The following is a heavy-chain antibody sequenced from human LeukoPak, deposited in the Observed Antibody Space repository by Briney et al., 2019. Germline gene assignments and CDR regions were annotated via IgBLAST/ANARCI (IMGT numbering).Heavy chain of an antibody. CDR2: IIPIFGTA. V-gene: IGHV1-69*05. D-gene: IGHD6-6*01. CDR3: ARDYIGSSSGFDY. Sequence: SVKVSCKASGGTFSSYAISWVRLAPGQGLEWMGGIIPIFGTANYAQKFQGRVTITTDESTSTAYMELSSLRSEDTAVYYCARDYIGSSSGFDYWGQGTLVTVSS. J-gene: IGHJ4*02. CDR1: GGTFSSYA.